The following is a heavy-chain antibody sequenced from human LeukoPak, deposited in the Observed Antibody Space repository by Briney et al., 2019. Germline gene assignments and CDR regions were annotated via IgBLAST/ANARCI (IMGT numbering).Heavy chain of an antibody. CDR2: VSNDGTDK. CDR3: AKAAGTWLAHFDY. V-gene: IGHV3-30*18. CDR1: GFTFSSYG. Sequence: GGSLRLSCVGSGFTFSSYGMHWVRLAPGKGLEWVAVVSNDGTDKNHADSVKGRFIISRDNSKNTLYLQMNNLRGEDTAVYYCAKAAGTWLAHFDYWGQGILVIVSS. D-gene: IGHD6-19*01. J-gene: IGHJ4*02.